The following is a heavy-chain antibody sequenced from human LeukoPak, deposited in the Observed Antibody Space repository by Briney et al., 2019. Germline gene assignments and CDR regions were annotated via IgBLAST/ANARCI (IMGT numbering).Heavy chain of an antibody. CDR1: GYTFTGYY. V-gene: IGHV1-2*02. Sequence: ASVKVSCKASGYTFTGYYMHWVRQAPGQGLEWMGWINPNSGDTNYAQKFQGRVTMTRDTSITTAYMELSRLRSDDTAVYYCARGSDGYRTAFDIWGQGTMVTVSS. CDR3: ARGSDGYRTAFDI. D-gene: IGHD5-24*01. J-gene: IGHJ3*02. CDR2: INPNSGDT.